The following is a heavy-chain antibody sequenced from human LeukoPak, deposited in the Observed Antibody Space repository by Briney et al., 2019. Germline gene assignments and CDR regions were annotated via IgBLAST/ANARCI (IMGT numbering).Heavy chain of an antibody. CDR3: ARVRSSMGLDI. D-gene: IGHD5-24*01. CDR1: GGSISSYY. CDR2: IYYSGST. V-gene: IGHV4-59*12. Sequence: PSETLSLTCTVSGGSISSYYWSWIRQPPGKGLEWIGYIYYSGSTNYNPSLKSRVTISVDTSKNQFSLKLSSVTAADTAVYYCARVRSSMGLDIWGQGTMVTVSS. J-gene: IGHJ3*02.